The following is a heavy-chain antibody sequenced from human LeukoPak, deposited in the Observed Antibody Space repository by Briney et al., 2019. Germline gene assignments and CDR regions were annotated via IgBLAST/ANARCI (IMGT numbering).Heavy chain of an antibody. D-gene: IGHD3-22*01. CDR3: ARELRGYYDSSGTSDY. CDR2: MNPNSGGT. CDR1: GYIFTGYY. Sequence: GASVKVSCKASGYIFTGYYIHWVRQAPGQGLEWMGWMNPNSGGTNYAQKFQGRVTMTRDTSISTAYMELSRLRSDDTAVYYCARELRGYYDSSGTSDYWGQGTLVTVSS. V-gene: IGHV1-2*02. J-gene: IGHJ4*02.